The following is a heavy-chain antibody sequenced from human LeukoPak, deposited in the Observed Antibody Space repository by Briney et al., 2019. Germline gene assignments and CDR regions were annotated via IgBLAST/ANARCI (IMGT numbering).Heavy chain of an antibody. D-gene: IGHD3-22*01. Sequence: GESLKISCKGSGYSFTTYWIGWVRQMPGKGLEWMGIIYPYYSDTKYRPSFQGQVTISADKSISTAYLQWSSLKASDTAMYYCARLLYYYDSSGYYYAPKAFDIWGQGTMVTVSS. CDR2: IYPYYSDT. V-gene: IGHV5-51*01. CDR1: GYSFTTYW. J-gene: IGHJ3*02. CDR3: ARLLYYYDSSGYYYAPKAFDI.